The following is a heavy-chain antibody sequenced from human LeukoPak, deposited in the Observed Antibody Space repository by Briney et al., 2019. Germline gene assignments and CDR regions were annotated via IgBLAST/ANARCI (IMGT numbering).Heavy chain of an antibody. Sequence: PSETLSLTCAVYGGSFSGYYWSWIRQPPGKGLEWIGEINHSGSTNYNPSLKSRVTISVDTSKNQFSLKLSSVTAADTAVYYCARAPYYYGSGTSRFDYWGQGTLVTVSS. D-gene: IGHD3-10*01. CDR1: GGSFSGYY. CDR3: ARAPYYYGSGTSRFDY. J-gene: IGHJ4*02. V-gene: IGHV4-34*01. CDR2: INHSGST.